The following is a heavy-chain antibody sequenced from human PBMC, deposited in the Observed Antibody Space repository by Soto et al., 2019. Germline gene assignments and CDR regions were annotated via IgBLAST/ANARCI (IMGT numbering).Heavy chain of an antibody. CDR3: AKADISSWAIDY. CDR2: ITYDGGNK. CDR1: GFTFSSHG. J-gene: IGHJ4*02. Sequence: PGGSLRLSCAASGFTFSSHGMHWVRQAPGKGLEWVAVITYDGGNKDYADSVKGRFTISRDSSKNILYLQMNSLRVEDTAMYYCAKADISSWAIDYWGQGNQVTVSS. D-gene: IGHD6-13*01. V-gene: IGHV3-30*18.